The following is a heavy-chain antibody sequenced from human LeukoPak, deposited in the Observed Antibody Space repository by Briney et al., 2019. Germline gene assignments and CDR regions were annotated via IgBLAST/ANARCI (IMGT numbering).Heavy chain of an antibody. V-gene: IGHV4-4*09. Sequence: SETLSLTCTVSSGSISSYYWSWIRQPPGKGLEWIGYIYTSGSTNYNPSLKSRVTISVDTSKNQFSLKLSSVTAADTAVYYCARTTYYYDSSGENTFDYWGRGTLVTVSS. D-gene: IGHD3-22*01. CDR2: IYTSGST. CDR3: ARTTYYYDSSGENTFDY. CDR1: SGSISSYY. J-gene: IGHJ4*02.